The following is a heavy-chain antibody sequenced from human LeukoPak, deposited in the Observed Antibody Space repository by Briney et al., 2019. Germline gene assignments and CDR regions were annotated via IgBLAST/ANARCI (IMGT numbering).Heavy chain of an antibody. J-gene: IGHJ4*02. CDR3: ARDWGGSFDY. Sequence: GGSLRLSCAASGFTFSSYSMNWARQAPGKGLEWVSYISSSSSTIYYADSVKGRFTISRDNAKNSLYLQMNSLRAEDTAVYYCARDWGGSFDYWGQGTLVTVSS. CDR2: ISSSSSTI. CDR1: GFTFSSYS. D-gene: IGHD3-10*01. V-gene: IGHV3-48*04.